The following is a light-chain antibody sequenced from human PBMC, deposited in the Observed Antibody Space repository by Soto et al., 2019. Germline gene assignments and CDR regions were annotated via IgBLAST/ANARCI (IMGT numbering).Light chain of an antibody. V-gene: IGLV7-46*01. Sequence: QAVVTQEPSLTVSPGGTVTLTCGSSAGPVTSSHYPYWFQQKPGQAPRTLIYDTTNKQSWTPARFSASLLGGKAALTLSGAQPEDEADYYCLLFYSETWVFGGGTKLTVL. J-gene: IGLJ3*02. CDR2: DTT. CDR1: AGPVTSSHY. CDR3: LLFYSETWV.